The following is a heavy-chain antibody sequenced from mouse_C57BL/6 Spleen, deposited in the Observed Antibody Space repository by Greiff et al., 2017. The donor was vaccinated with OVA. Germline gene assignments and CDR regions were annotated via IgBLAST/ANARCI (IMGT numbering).Heavy chain of an antibody. V-gene: IGHV1-18*01. CDR2: INPNNGGT. Sequence: VQLQQSGPELVKPGASVKIPCKASGYTFTDYNMDWVKQSHGKSLEWIGDINPNNGGTIYNQKFKGKATLTVDKSSSTAYMELRSLTSEDTAVYYCAREGFNYYGSSPAWFAYWGQGTLVTVSA. J-gene: IGHJ3*01. D-gene: IGHD1-1*01. CDR1: GYTFTDYN. CDR3: AREGFNYYGSSPAWFAY.